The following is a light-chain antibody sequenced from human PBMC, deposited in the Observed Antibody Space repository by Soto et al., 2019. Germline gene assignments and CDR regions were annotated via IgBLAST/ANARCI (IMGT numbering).Light chain of an antibody. CDR3: QQSYSTPT. V-gene: IGKV1-39*01. CDR2: ASS. Sequence: DIQMTQSPSSLSASVGDRVTITCRTSQSVSIYVNWYQQKPGKAPILLIYASSSLQSGVPSRFSGCGSGTDFTLTISSLEPEDFATYYCQQSYSTPTFGQGTKVEIK. J-gene: IGKJ2*01. CDR1: QSVSIY.